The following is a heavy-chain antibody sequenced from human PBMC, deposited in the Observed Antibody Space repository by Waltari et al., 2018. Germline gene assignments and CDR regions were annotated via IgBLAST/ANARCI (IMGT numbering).Heavy chain of an antibody. CDR3: ARDIPGVMASVRGVTGLDY. J-gene: IGHJ4*02. V-gene: IGHV6-1*01. Sequence: QVQLQQSGPGLVKPSQTLSLTCAISGDSVSSNSAAWNWIRQSPSRGLEWLGRTYYRSKWYNEYAVSVKSRITINPDTSKNQFSLQLNSVTPEDTAVYYCARDIPGVMASVRGVTGLDYWGQGTLVTVSS. CDR2: TYYRSKWYN. CDR1: GDSVSSNSAA. D-gene: IGHD3-10*01.